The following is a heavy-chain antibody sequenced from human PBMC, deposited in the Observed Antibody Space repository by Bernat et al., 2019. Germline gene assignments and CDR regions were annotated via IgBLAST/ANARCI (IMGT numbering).Heavy chain of an antibody. CDR2: IYYSGTT. Sequence: QLQLQESGPGLVKPSETLSLTCIVSGGSISSGRYNWGWIRQPPGKGLEWIASIYYSGTTYYNPSLKSRVTIHVDTSKNRFSLKLSSVTAADTAVYYCARRDGSGSFSENFFDSWGQGTLVTVSA. V-gene: IGHV4-39*01. CDR1: GGSISSGRYN. J-gene: IGHJ4*02. D-gene: IGHD3-10*01. CDR3: ARRDGSGSFSENFFDS.